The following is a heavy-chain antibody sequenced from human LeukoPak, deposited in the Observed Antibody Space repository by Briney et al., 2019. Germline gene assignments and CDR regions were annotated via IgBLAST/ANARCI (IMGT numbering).Heavy chain of an antibody. CDR3: AKHLKKGERNWNDVFDS. CDR2: ITGTSTST. D-gene: IGHD1-1*01. CDR1: GFTFTSYA. J-gene: IGHJ4*02. Sequence: GGSLRLSCAASGFTFTSYAMSWVRQTPGKGLEWVSAITGTSTSTYYADSVKGRFTISRDSTKNTLFLQMNSLRGEDTAVYFCAKHLKKGERNWNDVFDSWGQGTLVTVSS. V-gene: IGHV3-23*01.